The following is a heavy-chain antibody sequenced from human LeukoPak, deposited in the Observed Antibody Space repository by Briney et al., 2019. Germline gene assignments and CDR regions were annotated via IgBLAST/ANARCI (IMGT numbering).Heavy chain of an antibody. D-gene: IGHD3-10*01. CDR1: GSSFTSYW. CDR2: IYPGDSDT. CDR3: ARLSDYYGSGSYLGY. V-gene: IGHV5-51*01. J-gene: IGHJ4*02. Sequence: GESLKISFKGSGSSFTSYWIGWGRQMPGKGLGWMGIIYPGDSDTRYSPSFQGQVTISADKSISTAYLQWSSLKASDTAMYYCARLSDYYGSGSYLGYWGQGTLVTVSS.